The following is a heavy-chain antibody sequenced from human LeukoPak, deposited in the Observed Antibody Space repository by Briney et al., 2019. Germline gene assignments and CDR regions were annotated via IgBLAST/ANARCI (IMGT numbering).Heavy chain of an antibody. CDR1: GFTFDDYA. CDR2: ISGSGGST. V-gene: IGHV3-23*01. Sequence: PGGSLRLSCAASGFTFDDYAMHWVRQAPGKGLEWVSAISGSGGSTYYADSVKGRFTISRDNSKNTLYLQMNSLRAEDTAVYYCAKDPVQLEAPYNWFDPWGQGTLVTVSS. CDR3: AKDPVQLEAPYNWFDP. D-gene: IGHD1-1*01. J-gene: IGHJ5*02.